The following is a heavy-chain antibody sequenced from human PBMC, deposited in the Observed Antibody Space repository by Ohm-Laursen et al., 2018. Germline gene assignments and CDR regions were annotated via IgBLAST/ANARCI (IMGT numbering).Heavy chain of an antibody. CDR3: ARRSGVGATLSPFDY. CDR1: GGSFSGYY. J-gene: IGHJ4*02. D-gene: IGHD1-26*01. Sequence: SETLSLTCAVYGGSFSGYYWSWIRQPPGKGLEWIGEINHSGSTNYNPSLKSRVTISVDTSKNQFSLKLSSVTAADTAVYYCARRSGVGATLSPFDYWGQGTLVTVSS. CDR2: INHSGST. V-gene: IGHV4-34*01.